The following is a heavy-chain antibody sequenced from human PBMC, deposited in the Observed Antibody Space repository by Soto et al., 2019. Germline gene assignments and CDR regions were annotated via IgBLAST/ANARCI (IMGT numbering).Heavy chain of an antibody. D-gene: IGHD3-22*01. J-gene: IGHJ5*02. V-gene: IGHV1-46*03. CDR1: GYTFSNSY. Sequence: QVQLVQSGAEVKKPGASVKVSCKASGYTFSNSYMHWVRQAPGQGLEWMGLINPSGGGTRYSQKLQGSVSMPRDTSTSTVYMELSSLRSEDKAVYYCARGGSGYSNWFDPWGQGTLVTVSS. CDR3: ARGGSGYSNWFDP. CDR2: INPSGGGT.